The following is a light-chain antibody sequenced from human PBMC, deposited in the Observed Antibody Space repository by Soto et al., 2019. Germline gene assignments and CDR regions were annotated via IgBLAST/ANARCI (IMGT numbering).Light chain of an antibody. Sequence: QSALTQPASVSGSPGQSITISWTGTSSDVGDNNYVSWYQQHPGKAPKLMIYDVTHRPSGISNRFSGSKSGNTASLTISGLQAEDEADYYCSSYTSSSTLYVFGTGTKVTVL. CDR2: DVT. CDR1: SSDVGDNNY. J-gene: IGLJ1*01. V-gene: IGLV2-14*01. CDR3: SSYTSSSTLYV.